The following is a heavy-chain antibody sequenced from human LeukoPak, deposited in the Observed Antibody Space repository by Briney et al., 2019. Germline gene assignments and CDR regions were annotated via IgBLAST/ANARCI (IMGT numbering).Heavy chain of an antibody. CDR1: GGSISSYD. Sequence: PSETLSLTCTVSGGSISSYDWSWIRQPPGKGLEWIGYIYYSGSTNYNPSLKSRVTISVDTSKNQFSLKLSSVTAADTAVYYCAKTAAGFPNYNWFDPWGQGTLVTVSS. CDR2: IYYSGST. CDR3: AKTAAGFPNYNWFDP. V-gene: IGHV4-59*08. J-gene: IGHJ5*02. D-gene: IGHD6-13*01.